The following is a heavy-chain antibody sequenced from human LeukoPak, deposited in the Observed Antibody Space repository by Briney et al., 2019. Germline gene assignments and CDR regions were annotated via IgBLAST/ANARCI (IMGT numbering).Heavy chain of an antibody. CDR2: IIPIFGTA. D-gene: IGHD3-10*01. V-gene: IGHV1-69*13. CDR3: AREGDYYGSGSYYNVWFDP. Sequence: SVKVSCKASGYTFTSYAISWVRQAPGQGLEWMGGIIPIFGTANYAQKFQGRVTITADESTSTAYMELSSLRSEDTAVYHCAREGDYYGSGSYYNVWFDPWGQGTLVTVSS. CDR1: GYTFTSYA. J-gene: IGHJ5*02.